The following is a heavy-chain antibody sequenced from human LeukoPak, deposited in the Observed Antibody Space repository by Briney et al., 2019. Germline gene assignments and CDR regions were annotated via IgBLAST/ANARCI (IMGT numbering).Heavy chain of an antibody. CDR1: GGSFSGYY. Sequence: PSETLSLTCAVYGGSFSGYYWSWIRQPPGKGLEWIGEINHSGSTNYNPSLKSRVTISVDTSKNQFPLKLSSVTAAGTAVYYCARGSKAYDYWGQGTLVTVSS. V-gene: IGHV4-34*01. CDR3: ARGSKAYDY. CDR2: INHSGST. J-gene: IGHJ4*02. D-gene: IGHD2-21*01.